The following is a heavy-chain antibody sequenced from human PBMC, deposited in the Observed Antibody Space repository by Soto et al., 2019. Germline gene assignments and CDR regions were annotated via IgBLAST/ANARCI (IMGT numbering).Heavy chain of an antibody. CDR3: ARDRECSGGTCYNYFDY. V-gene: IGHV4-31*03. Sequence: SETLALTSSVSGGSFSSGGYYWSLIRRHPGKGLEWIGYIYYSGSTYYNPSLKIRVTISVDTSKNQFSLKLSSVTAADTAVYSCARDRECSGGTCYNYFDYWGQGTLVTVSS. CDR2: IYYSGST. J-gene: IGHJ4*02. D-gene: IGHD2-15*01. CDR1: GGSFSSGGYY.